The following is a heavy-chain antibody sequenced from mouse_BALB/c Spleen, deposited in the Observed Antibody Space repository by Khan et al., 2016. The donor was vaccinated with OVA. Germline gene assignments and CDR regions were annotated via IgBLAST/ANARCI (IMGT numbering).Heavy chain of an antibody. CDR2: IYPFNDDT. D-gene: IGHD2-13*01. V-gene: IGHV1S136*01. J-gene: IGHJ3*01. CDR3: GPVGTDYVSFAY. Sequence: EVQLQQSGPELVKPGASVKMSCKASGYTFTSYVMHWVKQKPGLGLEWIGYIYPFNDDTKYNEKFKGKATLTADKSSSTAYMELNSLTSEDSAVLCCGPVGTDYVSFAYWGQGTLVTVSA. CDR1: GYTFTSYV.